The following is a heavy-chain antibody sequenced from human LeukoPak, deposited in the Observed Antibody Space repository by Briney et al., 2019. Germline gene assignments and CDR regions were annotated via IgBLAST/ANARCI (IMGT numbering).Heavy chain of an antibody. D-gene: IGHD6-13*01. CDR1: GFTFSSYG. CDR3: AKQIAAAGTGWFDP. J-gene: IGHJ5*02. Sequence: GGSLRLSCVASGFTFSSYGMHWVRQAPGKGLEWVAVISNDGSNKYYADSVKGRFTISRDNAKNSLYLQMNSLRAEDTAVYYCAKQIAAAGTGWFDPWGQGTLVTVSS. V-gene: IGHV3-30*18. CDR2: ISNDGSNK.